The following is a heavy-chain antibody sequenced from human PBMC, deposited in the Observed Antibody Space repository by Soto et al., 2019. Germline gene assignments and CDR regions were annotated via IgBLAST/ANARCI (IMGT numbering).Heavy chain of an antibody. CDR2: TNSRGSMV. J-gene: IGHJ6*02. D-gene: IGHD6-19*01. CDR3: SPVPSGSFSYYHGKDV. Sequence: GGSLRLSCAASGFTLSNYEMNWVRQAPGKGLEWIAYTNSRGSMVYYGDSASGRFTISRDNAKNSVYLQMDSLRADDTAVSYRSPVPSGSFSYYHGKDVWDRGTTVTVSS. CDR1: GFTLSNYE. V-gene: IGHV3-48*03.